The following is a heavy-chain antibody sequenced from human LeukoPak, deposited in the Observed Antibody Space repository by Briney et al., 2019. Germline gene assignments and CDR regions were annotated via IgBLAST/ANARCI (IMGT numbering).Heavy chain of an antibody. V-gene: IGHV1-46*01. D-gene: IGHD3-3*01. J-gene: IGHJ6*03. Sequence: ASVKVSCKASGYTFTSYYMHWVRQAPGQGLEWMGIINPSGGSTSYAQKFQGRVTMTRDMSTSTVYMELSSLRSEDTAVYYCATDSIFGSSYYYYMDVWGKGTTVTVSS. CDR3: ATDSIFGSSYYYYMDV. CDR1: GYTFTSYY. CDR2: INPSGGST.